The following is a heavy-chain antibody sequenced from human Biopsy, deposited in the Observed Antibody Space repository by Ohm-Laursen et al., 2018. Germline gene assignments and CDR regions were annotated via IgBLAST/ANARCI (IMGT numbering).Heavy chain of an antibody. Sequence: GSSVKVSCKVSGGTFNSHVITWVRQAPGQGPEWLGGIIPIFGTANYAQKFQGRVTITADESTNTAYMELRGLRSDDTAVYYCARDRHHAAGSYAGMDVWGQGTTVTVSS. D-gene: IGHD3-10*01. J-gene: IGHJ6*02. V-gene: IGHV1-69*01. CDR3: ARDRHHAAGSYAGMDV. CDR1: GGTFNSHV. CDR2: IIPIFGTA.